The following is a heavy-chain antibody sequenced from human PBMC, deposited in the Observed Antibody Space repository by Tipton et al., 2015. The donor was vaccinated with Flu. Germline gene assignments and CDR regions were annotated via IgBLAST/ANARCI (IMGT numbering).Heavy chain of an antibody. CDR1: GFTFSSYG. CDR2: IRYDGTNR. CDR3: AKDITGGNSYDYFDY. J-gene: IGHJ4*02. D-gene: IGHD3-16*01. Sequence: QLVQSGGGLVQPGGSLRLSCAASGFTFSSYGMHWVRQAPGKGLEWVAFIRYDGTNRYYADSVKGRFTISRDNSKNTLYLQMNSLRTEDTAVYYCAKDITGGNSYDYFDYWGQGTLVTVSS. V-gene: IGHV3-30*02.